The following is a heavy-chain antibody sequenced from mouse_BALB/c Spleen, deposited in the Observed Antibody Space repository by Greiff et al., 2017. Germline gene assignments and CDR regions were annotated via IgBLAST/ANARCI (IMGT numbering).Heavy chain of an antibody. V-gene: IGHV1-62-2*01. Sequence: QVQLQQSGAGLVKPGASVKLSCKASGYTFTEYIIHWVKQRSGQGLEWIGWFYPGSGSIKYNEKFKGKATLTADTSSSTAYMQLSSLTSEDSAVYFCARKGDSPFAYWGQGTLVTVSA. CDR2: FYPGSGSI. CDR1: GYTFTEYI. J-gene: IGHJ3*01. CDR3: ARKGDSPFAY.